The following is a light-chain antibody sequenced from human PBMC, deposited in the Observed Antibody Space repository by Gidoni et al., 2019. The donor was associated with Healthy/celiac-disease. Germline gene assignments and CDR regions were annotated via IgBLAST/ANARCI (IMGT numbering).Light chain of an antibody. CDR3: QAWDSSTVV. J-gene: IGLJ2*01. Sequence: SYELTQPPSVSGSPGQTASITCSGDKLGDKYACWYQQKPGQSPVLVIYQDSKRPSGIPERFSGSNSGNTATLTISWTQAMDEADYYCQAWDSSTVVFGGGTKLTVL. CDR1: KLGDKY. CDR2: QDS. V-gene: IGLV3-1*01.